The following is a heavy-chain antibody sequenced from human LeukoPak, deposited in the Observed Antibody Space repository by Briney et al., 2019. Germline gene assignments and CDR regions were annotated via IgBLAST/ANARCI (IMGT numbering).Heavy chain of an antibody. Sequence: ASVKVSCKASGYTFTSYYMHWVRHDPGQRLEWMGIINPSGGSTSYAQKFQGRVTMTRDMSTSTVYMELSSLRSEDTAVYYCARDSCGGSCYSSWFDPWGQGTLVTVSS. J-gene: IGHJ5*02. D-gene: IGHD2-15*01. V-gene: IGHV1-46*01. CDR1: GYTFTSYY. CDR2: INPSGGST. CDR3: ARDSCGGSCYSSWFDP.